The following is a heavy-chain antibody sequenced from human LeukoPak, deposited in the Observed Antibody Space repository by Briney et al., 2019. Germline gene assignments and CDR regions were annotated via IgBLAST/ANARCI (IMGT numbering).Heavy chain of an antibody. Sequence: GGSLRLSCAASGFTVSSNYMSWVRQAPGKGLEWVSVIYSGGSTYYADSVKGRFTISRDNSKNTLYLQMNSLRAENTAVYYCARGIAVAGTNYFDYWGQGTLVTVSS. CDR2: IYSGGST. D-gene: IGHD6-19*01. CDR3: ARGIAVAGTNYFDY. J-gene: IGHJ4*02. V-gene: IGHV3-53*01. CDR1: GFTVSSNY.